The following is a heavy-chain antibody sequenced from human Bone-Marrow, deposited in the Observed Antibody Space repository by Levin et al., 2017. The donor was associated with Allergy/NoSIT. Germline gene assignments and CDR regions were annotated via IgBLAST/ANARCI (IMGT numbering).Heavy chain of an antibody. CDR1: GFSLTSTGLG. CDR2: IYWNDKK. Sequence: SGPTLVKPTQTLTLTCTVSGFSLTSTGLGVGWIRQPPGKAPEWLGLIYWNDKKYYNPSLKSRLSITKDSSQNQVILTMINMDPMDTATYFCARSSISAPRTDCNYWGQGTLVTVSS. J-gene: IGHJ4*02. D-gene: IGHD1-14*01. CDR3: ARSSISAPRTDCNY. V-gene: IGHV2-5*01.